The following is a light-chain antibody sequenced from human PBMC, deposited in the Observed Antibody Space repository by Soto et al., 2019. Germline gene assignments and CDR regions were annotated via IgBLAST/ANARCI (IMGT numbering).Light chain of an antibody. J-gene: IGKJ4*01. Sequence: EIVLTQSPATLSLFPGARATLSCRASLSVSSYLAWYQQKPGQAPRLLIYDASNRATGIPARLSGSGSGTDVTLTISSLEHEDFAVYYCQQRSNCPPLTFGGGTKVEIK. V-gene: IGKV3-11*01. CDR1: LSVSSY. CDR2: DAS. CDR3: QQRSNCPPLT.